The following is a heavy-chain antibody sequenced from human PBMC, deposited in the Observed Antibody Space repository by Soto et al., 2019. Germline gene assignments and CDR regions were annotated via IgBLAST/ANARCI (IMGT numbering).Heavy chain of an antibody. Sequence: QVQLQESGPGLVKPSETLSLTCTVSSGSYYWSWIRQPPGKGLEWIGYIYYSGSTNYNPSLKSRVTTSVDTSKNQLSLQLPSVTAADTAVYYCARRQYGLDAFDIWGPGTMVLGAS. D-gene: IGHD2-8*01. J-gene: IGHJ3*02. CDR3: ARRQYGLDAFDI. V-gene: IGHV4-59*01. CDR2: IYYSGST. CDR1: SGSYY.